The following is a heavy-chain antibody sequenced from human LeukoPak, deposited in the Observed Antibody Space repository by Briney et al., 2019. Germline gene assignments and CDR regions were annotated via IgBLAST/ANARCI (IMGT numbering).Heavy chain of an antibody. CDR2: INQDGSVK. Sequence: GGSLRLSCAVSGFTFSSYWMIWFRQAPGKGLEWVAHINQDGSVKNYVDSVKGRFTISRDNAKNSLYLQMNSLRAEDTAVYYCARKVRGSANWFDPWGQGTLVTVSS. D-gene: IGHD3-10*01. CDR1: GFTFSSYW. V-gene: IGHV3-7*03. CDR3: ARKVRGSANWFDP. J-gene: IGHJ5*02.